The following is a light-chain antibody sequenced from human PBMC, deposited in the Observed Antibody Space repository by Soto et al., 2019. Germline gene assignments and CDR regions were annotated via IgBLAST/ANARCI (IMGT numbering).Light chain of an antibody. Sequence: QSALTQPASVSGSPGQSITISCTGTSSDVGGYNYVSWYQQHPGKAPKLMIYDVSNRPSGVSNRFSGSKSGNTASLTISGLQAEDAADYYCSSYISSSPWYVFGTGTKVTVL. CDR2: DVS. J-gene: IGLJ1*01. V-gene: IGLV2-14*01. CDR3: SSYISSSPWYV. CDR1: SSDVGGYNY.